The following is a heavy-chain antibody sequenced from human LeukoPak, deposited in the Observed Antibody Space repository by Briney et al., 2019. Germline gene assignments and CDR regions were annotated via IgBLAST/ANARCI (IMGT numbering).Heavy chain of an antibody. CDR2: ISSSGSTI. CDR3: ARSRRRELLGTSFDY. CDR1: GFTFSSYE. V-gene: IGHV3-48*03. Sequence: GGSLRLSCAASGFTFSSYEMNWVRQAPGKGLEWVSYISSSGSTIYYADSVKGRFTISRDNAKNSLYLQMNSLRAEDTAVYYCARSRRRELLGTSFDYWGQGTLVTASS. D-gene: IGHD1-26*01. J-gene: IGHJ4*02.